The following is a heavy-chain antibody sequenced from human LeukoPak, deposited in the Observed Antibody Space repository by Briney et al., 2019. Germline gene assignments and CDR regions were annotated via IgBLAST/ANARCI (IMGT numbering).Heavy chain of an antibody. CDR1: GFTVSSNY. D-gene: IGHD3-22*01. Sequence: GGSLRLSCAASGFTVSSNYMSWVRQAPGKGLDWASVIYSGGSTYYADSVKGRFTISRDNSKNTLYLQMNSLRAEDTAVYYCAGGSDSSGYYYVGFAFDIWGQGTMVTVSS. CDR2: IYSGGST. J-gene: IGHJ3*02. CDR3: AGGSDSSGYYYVGFAFDI. V-gene: IGHV3-53*01.